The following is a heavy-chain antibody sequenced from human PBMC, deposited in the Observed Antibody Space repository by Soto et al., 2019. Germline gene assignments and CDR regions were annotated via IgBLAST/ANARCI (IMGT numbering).Heavy chain of an antibody. V-gene: IGHV4-39*01. D-gene: IGHD2-15*01. CDR3: VRHKDCSGGSCNAVGYYYGLDV. CDR2: IYHSGTT. CDR1: GGSISSSSHH. Sequence: PSETLSLTCTVSGGSISSSSHHWGWIRQPPGKGLEWIGSIYHSGTTYYNPPLKSRVTISVDTSKNQFSLRLSSVTAADTAVYYCVRHKDCSGGSCNAVGYYYGLDVWGQGTTVTVSS. J-gene: IGHJ6*02.